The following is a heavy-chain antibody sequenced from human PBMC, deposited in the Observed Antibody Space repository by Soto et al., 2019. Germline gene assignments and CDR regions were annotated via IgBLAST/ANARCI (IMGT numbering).Heavy chain of an antibody. CDR1: GGTFSSYA. V-gene: IGHV1-69*06. CDR2: IIPIFDTA. CDR3: ARINCSSTSCYSPLDY. J-gene: IGHJ4*02. Sequence: QVQLVQSGAEVKKPGSSVKVSCEASGGTFSSYAISWVRQAPGQGLEWMGGIIPIFDTANYAQKFKGRVTITADKSTSTADMELSSLRSEYTAVYYCARINCSSTSCYSPLDYWGQGTLVTVSS. D-gene: IGHD2-2*01.